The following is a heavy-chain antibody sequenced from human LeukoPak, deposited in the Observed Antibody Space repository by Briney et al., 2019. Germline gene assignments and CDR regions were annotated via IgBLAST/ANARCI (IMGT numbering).Heavy chain of an antibody. D-gene: IGHD2-21*01. Sequence: GGSLRLSCAASGFTFSSSWMHWVRQVPGKGPVWVARIRPNGSATSYAASVKGRFTISRDNAKNTLYLQLNSLRAEDTAVYYCASLINIVVVIAILLAWFDPWGQGTLVTVSS. V-gene: IGHV3-74*01. CDR2: IRPNGSAT. CDR3: ASLINIVVVIAILLAWFDP. CDR1: GFTFSSSW. J-gene: IGHJ5*02.